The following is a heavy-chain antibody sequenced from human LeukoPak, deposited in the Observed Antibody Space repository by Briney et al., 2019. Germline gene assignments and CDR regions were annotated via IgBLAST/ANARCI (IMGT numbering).Heavy chain of an antibody. J-gene: IGHJ3*02. CDR2: LYYSGSTNT. D-gene: IGHD4-17*01. Sequence: SETLSLTCTVSGGSISRNYWIWIRQPPGKGLEWIGYLYYSGSTNTNYNPSLTSRATISVDTSKNQFSLKLTSVTAADTAVYYCARAKTTVTHYDAFDIWGQGTMVTVSS. CDR1: GGSISRNY. CDR3: ARAKTTVTHYDAFDI. V-gene: IGHV4-59*12.